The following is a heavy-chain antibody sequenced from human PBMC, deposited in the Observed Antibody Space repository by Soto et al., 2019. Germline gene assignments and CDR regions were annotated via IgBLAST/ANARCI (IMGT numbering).Heavy chain of an antibody. J-gene: IGHJ5*02. Sequence: ASVKVSCKASGYTFTSYYMHWVRQAPGQGLEWMGIINPSGGNTSYAQKFQGRVTMTRDTSTSTVYMELSSLRSEDTAVYYCARVGIVGATASRNWFDPWGQGTLVTVSS. D-gene: IGHD1-26*01. CDR1: GYTFTSYY. CDR3: ARVGIVGATASRNWFDP. V-gene: IGHV1-46*01. CDR2: INPSGGNT.